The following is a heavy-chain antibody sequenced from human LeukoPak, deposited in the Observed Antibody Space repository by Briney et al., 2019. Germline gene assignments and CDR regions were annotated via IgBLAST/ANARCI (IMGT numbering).Heavy chain of an antibody. V-gene: IGHV3-66*01. D-gene: IGHD3-22*01. Sequence: GGSLRLSCAASGFTVSSSYMSWVRQAPGKGLEWVSVIYSGGSTYYADSVKGRFTIYRDNSKNTLYLQMNSLRAEDTAVYYCARSSSGYYDSSGYPTPYGMDVWGQGTTVTVSS. CDR3: ARSSSGYYDSSGYPTPYGMDV. CDR1: GFTVSSSY. CDR2: IYSGGST. J-gene: IGHJ6*02.